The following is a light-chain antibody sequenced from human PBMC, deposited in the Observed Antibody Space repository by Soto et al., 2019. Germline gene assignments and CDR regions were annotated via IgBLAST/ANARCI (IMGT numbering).Light chain of an antibody. CDR3: QQYGSSPRVT. CDR1: QTVSGNY. Sequence: EMVLTRSPATLSWSPDGRATLSSKTIQTVSGNYLAWYQQKPGQAPRLLIYGASSRATGIPDRFSGSGSGTDFTLTISRLEPEDFAVYYCQQYGSSPRVTFGQGTRLE. V-gene: IGKV3-20*01. CDR2: GAS. J-gene: IGKJ5*01.